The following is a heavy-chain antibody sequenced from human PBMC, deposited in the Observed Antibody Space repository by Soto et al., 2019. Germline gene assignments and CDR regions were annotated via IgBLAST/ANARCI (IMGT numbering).Heavy chain of an antibody. CDR1: GFTFSSYW. Sequence: HPGGSLRLSCAASGFTFSSYWMSWVRQAPGKGLEWVANIKQDGSEKYYVDSMKGRFTISRDNAKNSLYLQMNSLRAEDTAVYYCARDRGYGSGSYRPCDYWGQGTLVTVSS. V-gene: IGHV3-7*01. CDR2: IKQDGSEK. J-gene: IGHJ4*02. CDR3: ARDRGYGSGSYRPCDY. D-gene: IGHD3-10*01.